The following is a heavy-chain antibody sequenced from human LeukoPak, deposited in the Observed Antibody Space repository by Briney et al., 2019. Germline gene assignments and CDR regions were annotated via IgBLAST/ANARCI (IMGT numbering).Heavy chain of an antibody. V-gene: IGHV3-48*03. CDR3: ARDSDDYGDFLYFQH. Sequence: GGSLRLSCAASGFTFSSYEMNWVRRAPGKGLEWVSYISSSGSTIYYADSVKGRFTISRDNAKNSLYLQMNSLRAEDTAVYYCARDSDDYGDFLYFQHWGQGTLVTVSS. CDR2: ISSSGSTI. D-gene: IGHD4-17*01. CDR1: GFTFSSYE. J-gene: IGHJ1*01.